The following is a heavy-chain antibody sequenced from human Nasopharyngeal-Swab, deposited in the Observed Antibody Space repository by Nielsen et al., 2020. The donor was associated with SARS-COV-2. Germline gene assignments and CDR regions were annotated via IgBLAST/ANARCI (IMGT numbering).Heavy chain of an antibody. V-gene: IGHV3-30*04. CDR3: ARRALQDYYFDY. CDR1: GFSFSSYA. Sequence: GASLKISCAASGFSFSSYAMHWVRQAPGKGLEWVAVASSDGRNKYYADPVKGRFTVSRDNSKNTLYLRMNSLRAEDTAVYYCARRALQDYYFDYWGQGTLVTVSS. CDR2: ASSDGRNK. J-gene: IGHJ4*02.